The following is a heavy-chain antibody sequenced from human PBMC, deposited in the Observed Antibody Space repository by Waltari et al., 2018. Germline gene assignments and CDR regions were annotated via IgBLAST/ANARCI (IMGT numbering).Heavy chain of an antibody. J-gene: IGHJ5*02. CDR2: IYYSGST. CDR1: GGSISSYY. D-gene: IGHD6-19*01. Sequence: QVQLQESGPGLVKPSETLSLTCTVSGGSISSYYRSWIRQPPGKGLEWIGYIYYSGSTNYNPSLKSRVTISVDTSKNQFSLKLSSVTAADTAVYYCARDFRSGWYYWFDPWGQGTLVTVSS. V-gene: IGHV4-59*01. CDR3: ARDFRSGWYYWFDP.